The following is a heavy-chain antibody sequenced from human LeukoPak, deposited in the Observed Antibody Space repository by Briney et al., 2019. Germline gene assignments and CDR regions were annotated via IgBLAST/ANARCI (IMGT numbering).Heavy chain of an antibody. V-gene: IGHV6-1*01. CDR1: GDSVSSNSAA. Sequence: SQTLSLTCAISGDSVSSNSAAWNWIRQSPSRGLEWLGRTYYRSKWYNDYAVSVKSRITINPDTSKNQFSLQLNSVTPEDTAVYYCARDQPPNDYGDYGAQLDYWGQGTLVTVSS. CDR2: TYYRSKWYN. CDR3: ARDQPPNDYGDYGAQLDY. D-gene: IGHD4-17*01. J-gene: IGHJ4*02.